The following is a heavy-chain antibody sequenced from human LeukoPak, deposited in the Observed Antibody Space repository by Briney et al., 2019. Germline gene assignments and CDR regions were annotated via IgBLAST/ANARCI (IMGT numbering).Heavy chain of an antibody. Sequence: ASVKVSCKASGYTFTGYYMHWVRHAPGQGLEWMGWINPNSGGTNYAQKFQGRVTMTRDTSISTAYMELSRLRSDDTAVYYCARPYTRGVGRSPFDYWGQGTLVTVSS. J-gene: IGHJ4*02. CDR2: INPNSGGT. CDR3: ARPYTRGVGRSPFDY. CDR1: GYTFTGYY. V-gene: IGHV1-2*02.